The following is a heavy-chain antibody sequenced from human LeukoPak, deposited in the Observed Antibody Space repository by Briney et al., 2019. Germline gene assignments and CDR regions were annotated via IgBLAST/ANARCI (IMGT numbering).Heavy chain of an antibody. CDR2: IYTSGST. D-gene: IGHD2-15*01. J-gene: IGHJ4*02. V-gene: IGHV4-4*07. Sequence: PSETLSLTCTVSGGSISSYYWSWIRQPAGKGLEWIGRIYTSGSTNYNPSLKSRVTMSVDTSKNQFSLKLSSVTAADTAVYYCARDLRVVAATPDPYWGQGTLVTVSS. CDR1: GGSISSYY. CDR3: ARDLRVVAATPDPY.